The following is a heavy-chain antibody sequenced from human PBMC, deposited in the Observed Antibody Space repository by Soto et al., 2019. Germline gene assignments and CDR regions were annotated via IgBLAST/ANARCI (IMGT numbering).Heavy chain of an antibody. CDR3: VRGGGSSSGALVCYGLDV. J-gene: IGHJ6*02. Sequence: EVQLVESGGGLVQPGGSLRLSCEASGFSFSDYWMHWVRQAPGKGLVWVSRINGDGSSTTYAESVRGRFTIARDNGKNTVSLQMNSLRADDTAVYYCVRGGGSSSGALVCYGLDVWGQGTTVTVSS. CDR2: INGDGSST. V-gene: IGHV3-74*03. CDR1: GFSFSDYW. D-gene: IGHD6-6*01.